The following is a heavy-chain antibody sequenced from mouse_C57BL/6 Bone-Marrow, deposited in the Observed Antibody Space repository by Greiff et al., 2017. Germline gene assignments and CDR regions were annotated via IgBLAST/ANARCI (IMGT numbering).Heavy chain of an antibody. J-gene: IGHJ3*01. Sequence: EVKLMESGPGLVKPSQSLSLTCSVTGYSITSGYYWNWIRQFPGNKLEWMGYISYDGSNNYNPSLKNRISITRDTSKNQFFLKLNSVTTEDTATYYCARGNYGSSSPAWFAYWGQGTLVTVSA. V-gene: IGHV3-6*01. CDR3: ARGNYGSSSPAWFAY. CDR2: ISYDGSN. D-gene: IGHD1-1*01. CDR1: GYSITSGYY.